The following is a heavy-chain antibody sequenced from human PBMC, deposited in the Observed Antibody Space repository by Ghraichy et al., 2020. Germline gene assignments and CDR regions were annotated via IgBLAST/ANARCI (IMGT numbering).Heavy chain of an antibody. V-gene: IGHV3-15*01. D-gene: IGHD6-13*01. CDR2: IKGKTDGDTT. Sequence: LSLTCAASGFTFNNAWMTWVRQAPGKGLEWVGRIKGKTDGDTTEYAAPVKDRFIISRDDSKNTLYLQMNSLKTEDTAVYYCTTGSSSTWFGPVDYWGRGTLVTVSS. CDR1: GFTFNNAW. J-gene: IGHJ4*02. CDR3: TTGSSSTWFGPVDY.